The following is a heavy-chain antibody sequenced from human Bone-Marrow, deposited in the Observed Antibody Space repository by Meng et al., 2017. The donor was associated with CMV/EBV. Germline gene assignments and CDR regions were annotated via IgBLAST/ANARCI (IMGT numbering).Heavy chain of an antibody. J-gene: IGHJ4*02. CDR2: IRTGGSHK. Sequence: GESLKISCAASGFTSNNYGMHWVRQAPGKGLEWVAFIRTGGSHKFHAESVKGRFTISRDNAKNSLYLQTNSLRAEDTAVYYCARDLERGLPDYWGQGTLVTVSS. V-gene: IGHV3-30*02. CDR3: ARDLERGLPDY. CDR1: GFTSNNYG.